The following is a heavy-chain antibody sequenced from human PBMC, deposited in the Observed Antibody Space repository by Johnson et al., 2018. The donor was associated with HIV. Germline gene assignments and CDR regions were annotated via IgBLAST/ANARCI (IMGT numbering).Heavy chain of an antibody. CDR3: AKDMGAVTIDAFDI. Sequence: VQLVESGGGLIQPGGSLRLSCAASGFTVSSNYMSWVRQAPGKGLEWVSVIYRGGSTYYADSVKGRFTISRDNSKNMLYLQMGSLRAEDMAVYYCAKDMGAVTIDAFDIWGQGTMVTVSS. J-gene: IGHJ3*02. CDR2: IYRGGST. V-gene: IGHV3-66*03. CDR1: GFTVSSNY. D-gene: IGHD4-17*01.